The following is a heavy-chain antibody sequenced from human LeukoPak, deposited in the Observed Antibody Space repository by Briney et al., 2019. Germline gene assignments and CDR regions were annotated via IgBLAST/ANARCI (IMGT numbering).Heavy chain of an antibody. CDR3: AKGSNWGCWFFDY. J-gene: IGHJ4*02. V-gene: IGHV3-33*06. Sequence: PGRSLRLSCAASGFTFSSYGMHWVRQAPGKGLEWVAVIWYDGSNKYYADSVKGRFTISRDNSKNTLYLQMNSLRAEDTAVYYCAKGSNWGCWFFDYWGQGTLVTVSS. D-gene: IGHD7-27*01. CDR2: IWYDGSNK. CDR1: GFTFSSYG.